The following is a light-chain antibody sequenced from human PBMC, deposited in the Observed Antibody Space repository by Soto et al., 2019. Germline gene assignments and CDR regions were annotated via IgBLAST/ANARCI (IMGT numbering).Light chain of an antibody. CDR2: AAS. Sequence: DTQMTQSPSSLYASVRDRVTITCRASQSISSYLNWYQQKPGKAPKLLIYAASSLQSGVPSRFSGSGSGTDFNLSISRRQPEDFATCYCQQNYSTPCTFRQGPKMEIK. CDR3: QQNYSTPCT. V-gene: IGKV1-39*01. J-gene: IGKJ1*01. CDR1: QSISSY.